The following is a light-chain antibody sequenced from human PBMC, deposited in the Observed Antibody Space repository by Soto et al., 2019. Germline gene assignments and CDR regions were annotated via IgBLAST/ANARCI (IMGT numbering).Light chain of an antibody. Sequence: QSVLTQPPSASGTPGQTVTISCSGSGSNIGENAVNWYQHLPGTAPQLLIYSNALRPSGVPHRFSGSKSGTAGSLAISGLQSADEAHYYCAAWDDSLKAMLFGGGTQLTVL. J-gene: IGLJ3*02. CDR1: GSNIGENA. V-gene: IGLV1-44*01. CDR2: SNA. CDR3: AAWDDSLKAML.